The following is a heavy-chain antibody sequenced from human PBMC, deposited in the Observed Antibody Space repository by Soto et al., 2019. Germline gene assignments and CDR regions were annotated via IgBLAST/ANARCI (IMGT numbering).Heavy chain of an antibody. CDR2: INPSGGST. V-gene: IGHV1-46*01. Sequence: ASVNVSCKASGYTFTSYYMHLVRQAPGQGLEWMGIINPSGGSTSYAQKFQGRVTMTRDASTSTVYMELSSLRSEDTAVYYCASVGSGYSDQWGQGTLVTVSS. CDR3: ASVGSGYSDQ. CDR1: GYTFTSYY. J-gene: IGHJ4*02. D-gene: IGHD5-12*01.